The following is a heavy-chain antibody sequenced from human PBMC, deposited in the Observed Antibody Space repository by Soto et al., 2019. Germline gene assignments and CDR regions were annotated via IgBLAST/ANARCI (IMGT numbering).Heavy chain of an antibody. CDR2: ISGSGDST. V-gene: IGHV3-23*01. CDR3: AKLRWGSDNWFDP. Sequence: GGSLRLSCAPSGFTFSSYAMSWVRQTPGKGLEWVSAISGSGDSTYYADSVKGRFTISRDNSKNTLYLQMNSLRAEDTAVYYCAKLRWGSDNWFDPWGQGTLVTVSS. CDR1: GFTFSSYA. D-gene: IGHD3-10*01. J-gene: IGHJ5*02.